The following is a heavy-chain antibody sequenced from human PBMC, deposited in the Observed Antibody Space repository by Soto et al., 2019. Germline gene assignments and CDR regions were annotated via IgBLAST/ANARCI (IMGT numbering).Heavy chain of an antibody. CDR1: GFTFSSYA. D-gene: IGHD6-19*01. Sequence: GGSLRLSCAASGFTFSSYAMSWVRQAPGKGLEWVSAISGSGGSTYYADSVKGRFTISRDNSKNTLYLQMNSLRAEDTAVYYCARPLNSGQLNPFDYWGQGTLVTVSS. CDR3: ARPLNSGQLNPFDY. V-gene: IGHV3-23*01. J-gene: IGHJ4*02. CDR2: ISGSGGST.